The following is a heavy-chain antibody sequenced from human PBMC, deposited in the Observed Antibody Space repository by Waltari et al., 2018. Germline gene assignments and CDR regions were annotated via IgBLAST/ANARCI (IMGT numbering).Heavy chain of an antibody. V-gene: IGHV4-4*02. CDR2: VSHGGGT. CDR3: ARNLDL. J-gene: IGHJ4*02. D-gene: IGHD3-9*01. Sequence: QVQLQESGPGLVKPSETLSLPCAVPRGSISSSAWWAWVRQPPGKGLDWIAEVSHGGGTNYNPSLRSRVTVSVDKSNNQISLNLISVTAADTAVYYCARNLDLWGQGTLVIVSS. CDR1: RGSISSSAW.